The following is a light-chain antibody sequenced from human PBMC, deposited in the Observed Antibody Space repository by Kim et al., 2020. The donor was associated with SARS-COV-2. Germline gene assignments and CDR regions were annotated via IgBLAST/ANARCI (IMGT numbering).Light chain of an antibody. CDR2: AAS. CDR1: HAISHY. V-gene: IGKV1-27*01. J-gene: IGKJ1*01. Sequence: ASVGDRVTITWRASHAISHYLAWYQQKPGKVPKLLIYAASTLQSGGPSRFSGSGSGTDFTLTISSLQPEDVATYYCQKYDIAPWTFGQGTKVEIK. CDR3: QKYDIAPWT.